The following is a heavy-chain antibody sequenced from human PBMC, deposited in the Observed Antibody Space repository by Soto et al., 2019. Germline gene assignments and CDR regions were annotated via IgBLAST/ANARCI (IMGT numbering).Heavy chain of an antibody. D-gene: IGHD3-9*01. CDR1: GFTFSSYA. Sequence: GGSLRLSCAASGFTFSSYAMSWVRQAPGKGLEWVSAISGSGDSTYYADSVKGRFTISRDNSKNTLYLQMNSLRAEDTAVYYCAKGLRYFDWPEGGQGTMVTVSS. CDR2: ISGSGDST. CDR3: AKGLRYFDWPE. J-gene: IGHJ3*01. V-gene: IGHV3-23*01.